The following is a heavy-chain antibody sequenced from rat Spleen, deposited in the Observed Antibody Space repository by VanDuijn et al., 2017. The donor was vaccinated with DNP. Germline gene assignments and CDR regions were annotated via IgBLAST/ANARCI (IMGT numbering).Heavy chain of an antibody. Sequence: EVQLVESGGGLVQPGRSLKLSCVASGFTFSDYGMNWIRQTPGKGLEWIAYISSTSATIYYAATVKGRFTISRDNAKNTLYLQLSSLRSEDHALYYCVRHDYSSYIWDYWGQGVMVTVSS. V-gene: IGHV5-34*01. CDR1: GFTFSDYG. D-gene: IGHD1-2*01. CDR2: ISSTSATI. J-gene: IGHJ2*01. CDR3: VRHDYSSYIWDY.